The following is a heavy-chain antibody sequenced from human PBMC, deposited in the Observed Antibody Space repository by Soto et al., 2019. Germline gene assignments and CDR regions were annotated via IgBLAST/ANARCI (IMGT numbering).Heavy chain of an antibody. CDR1: GFTFSSYS. V-gene: IGHV3-21*01. D-gene: IGHD2-2*01. J-gene: IGHJ4*02. Sequence: EVQLVESGGGLVKPGGSLRLSCAASGFTFSSYSMNWVRQAPGKGLEWASSISSSSSYIYYADSVKGRFTISRDNAKNSLYLQMNSLRAEDTAVYYCARDLRYCSSTSCPGPFDYWGQGTLVTVSS. CDR2: ISSSSSYI. CDR3: ARDLRYCSSTSCPGPFDY.